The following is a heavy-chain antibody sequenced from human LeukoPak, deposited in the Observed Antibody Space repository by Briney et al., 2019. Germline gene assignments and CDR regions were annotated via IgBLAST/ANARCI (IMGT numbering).Heavy chain of an antibody. D-gene: IGHD3-9*01. CDR1: GGSISSYY. CDR3: ARLTGYSSESWFDP. Sequence: SGTLSLTCAVPGGSISSYYWSWIRQPPGKGLEWIGYIYYSGSTNYNPSLKSRVTISVDTSKNQFSLKLRSVTAADTAVYYCARLTGYSSESWFDPWGQGTLVTVSS. V-gene: IGHV4-59*01. CDR2: IYYSGST. J-gene: IGHJ5*02.